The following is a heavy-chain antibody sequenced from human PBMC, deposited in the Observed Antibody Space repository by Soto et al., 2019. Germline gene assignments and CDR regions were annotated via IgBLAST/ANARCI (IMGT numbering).Heavy chain of an antibody. CDR3: ARGYCSGGSCYSWGDYYYYMDV. V-gene: IGHV3-33*08. J-gene: IGHJ6*03. CDR1: GFTFSSYA. CDR2: IWYDGSNK. D-gene: IGHD2-15*01. Sequence: GGSLRLSCAASGFTFSSYAMSWVRQAPGKGLEWVAVIWYDGSNKYYADSVKGRFTISRDNSKNTLYLQMNSLRAEDTAVYYCARGYCSGGSCYSWGDYYYYMDVWGKGTTVTVSS.